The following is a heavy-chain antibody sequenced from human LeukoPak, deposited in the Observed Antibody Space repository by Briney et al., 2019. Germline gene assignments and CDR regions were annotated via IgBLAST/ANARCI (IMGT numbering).Heavy chain of an antibody. J-gene: IGHJ6*03. D-gene: IGHD6-13*01. V-gene: IGHV1-69*13. Sequence: VASVKVSCKASGGTLSNYAISWVRQAPGQGLEWMGGIIPIFGTSKYAQKFQGRVTITADESTSAAYMELSSLRSEDTAVYYCARGRYSSNWYHYFYYMDVWGKGTTVTISS. CDR3: ARGRYSSNWYHYFYYMDV. CDR1: GGTLSNYA. CDR2: IIPIFGTS.